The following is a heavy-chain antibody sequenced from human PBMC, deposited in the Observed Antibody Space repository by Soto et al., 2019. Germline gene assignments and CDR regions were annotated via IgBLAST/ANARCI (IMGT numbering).Heavy chain of an antibody. V-gene: IGHV4-59*01. CDR2: IYYSGST. CDR1: GGSISSYY. CDR3: ARGNRYFDWLYNWFDP. Sequence: SETLSLTCTVSGGSISSYYWSWIRQPPGKGLEWIGYIYYSGSTNYNPSLKSRVTISVDTSKNQFSLKLSSVTAADTAVYYCARGNRYFDWLYNWFDPWGQGTLVPVSS. J-gene: IGHJ5*02. D-gene: IGHD3-9*01.